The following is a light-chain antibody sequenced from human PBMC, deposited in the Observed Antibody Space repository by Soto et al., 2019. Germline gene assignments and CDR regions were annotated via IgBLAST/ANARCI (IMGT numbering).Light chain of an antibody. J-gene: IGKJ4*01. CDR2: AAS. CDR1: QDVDTY. CDR3: QQAKAFPLT. V-gene: IGKV1-12*01. Sequence: DIQMTQSPSSVSASVGDRVTITCRASQDVDTYLAWYQLKPGKAPNLLIYAASSLQSEVPSRFSGSGSGSDFTLTISSLQPEDFATYSCQQAKAFPLTFGGGTKVE.